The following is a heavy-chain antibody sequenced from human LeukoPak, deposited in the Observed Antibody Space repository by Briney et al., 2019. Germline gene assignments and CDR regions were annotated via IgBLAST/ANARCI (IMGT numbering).Heavy chain of an antibody. J-gene: IGHJ6*02. V-gene: IGHV4-39*07. D-gene: IGHD2-2*01. CDR3: ARDRGFRDIVVVPAAQYYGMGV. Sequence: PSETLSLTCTVSGGSISRSSYYWGWIRQPPGKGLEWIGSIYYSGSTYYNPSLKSRVTISVDTSKNQFSLKLNSVTAADTAIYYCARDRGFRDIVVVPAAQYYGMGVWGQGTTVTVSS. CDR2: IYYSGST. CDR1: GGSISRSSYY.